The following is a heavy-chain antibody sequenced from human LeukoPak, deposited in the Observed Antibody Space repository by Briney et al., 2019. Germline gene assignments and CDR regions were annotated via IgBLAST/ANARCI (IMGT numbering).Heavy chain of an antibody. D-gene: IGHD2-2*01. CDR1: GFTFSTYS. CDR2: ISSSSSYI. J-gene: IGHJ4*02. CDR3: ARVSRRELTAGPAAFD. Sequence: PGGSLRLSCAASGFTFSTYSMNWVRQAPGKGLEWVSSISSSSSYIYYADSVKGRFTISRDNAKNSLYLQMNSLRAEDTAVYYCARVSRRELTAGPAAFDWGQGTLVTVSS. V-gene: IGHV3-21*01.